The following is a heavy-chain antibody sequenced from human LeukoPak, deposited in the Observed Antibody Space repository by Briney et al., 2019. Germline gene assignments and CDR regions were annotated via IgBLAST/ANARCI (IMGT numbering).Heavy chain of an antibody. CDR3: AKDPVPLTTQFHWFDP. J-gene: IGHJ5*02. Sequence: PGGSLRLSCAASGFTVSNNYMSWVRQAPGKGLEWVSAISGSGGSTYYADSVKGRFTISRDNSRNTLYLQTNSLRAEDTAVYYCAKDPVPLTTQFHWFDPWGQGTLVTVSS. CDR1: GFTVSNNY. D-gene: IGHD4-11*01. CDR2: ISGSGGST. V-gene: IGHV3-23*01.